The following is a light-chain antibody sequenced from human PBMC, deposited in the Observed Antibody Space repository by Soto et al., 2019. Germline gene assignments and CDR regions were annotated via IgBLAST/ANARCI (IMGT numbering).Light chain of an antibody. CDR1: QSISTW. Sequence: DIQMTQSPSTLSASVGDRVTITCRASQSISTWLAWYQQKPGKAPKLLIYKASSLEIGVPSRFSGSGAGKEFTLTISSLQPHDFVTYYCQQYNSYSTFGQGTKVEIK. CDR3: QQYNSYST. J-gene: IGKJ1*01. V-gene: IGKV1-5*03. CDR2: KAS.